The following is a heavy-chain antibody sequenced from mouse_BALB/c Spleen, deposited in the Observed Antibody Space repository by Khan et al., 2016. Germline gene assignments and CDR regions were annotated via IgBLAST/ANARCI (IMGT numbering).Heavy chain of an antibody. CDR2: IWRGGST. J-gene: IGHJ4*01. CDR1: GFSLNSYG. V-gene: IGHV2-5*01. Sequence: VQLVESGPGLVQPSQSLSINCTVSGFSLNSYGVHWVRQSPGKGLEWLGVIWRGGSTDYSAAFMSRLSITRDNSKSQVFFKMNSLQTDDTAIYFCAKEEGNYVMNYWGQGTSVTVSS. D-gene: IGHD2-1*01. CDR3: AKEEGNYVMNY.